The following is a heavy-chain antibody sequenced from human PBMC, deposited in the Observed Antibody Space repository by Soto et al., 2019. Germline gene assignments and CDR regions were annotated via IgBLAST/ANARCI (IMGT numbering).Heavy chain of an antibody. D-gene: IGHD3-22*01. CDR3: ARDRYSYDSRAYQGVDWYFDL. Sequence: QVQLVESGGGVVQPGRSLRLSCAASGFIFSNYGMHWVRQAPGKGLEWVAVIWYDGSHESYADSVKGRFTISRDKSKNTLFLQMNSMRAEDTAVYYCARDRYSYDSRAYQGVDWYFDLWGRGTLVTVSS. CDR1: GFIFSNYG. V-gene: IGHV3-33*01. J-gene: IGHJ2*01. CDR2: IWYDGSHE.